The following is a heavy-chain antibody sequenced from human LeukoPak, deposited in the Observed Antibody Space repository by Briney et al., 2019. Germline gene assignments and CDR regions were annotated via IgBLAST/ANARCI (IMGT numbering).Heavy chain of an antibody. Sequence: SETLSLTCTVSGGSISSSNYYWGWIRQPPGRGLEWIGSIYSSGATYYNPSLKSRVTISFDTSKNQFSLQLSSVTAADTAVYFCARGVSEYWGQGILVTVSS. J-gene: IGHJ4*02. V-gene: IGHV4-39*07. CDR2: IYSSGAT. CDR3: ARGVSEY. D-gene: IGHD5/OR15-5a*01. CDR1: GGSISSSNYY.